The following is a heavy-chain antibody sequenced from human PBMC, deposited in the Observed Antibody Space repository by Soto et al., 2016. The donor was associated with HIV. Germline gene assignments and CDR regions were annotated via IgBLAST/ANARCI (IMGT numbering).Heavy chain of an antibody. V-gene: IGHV3-23*01. Sequence: DVNLLESGGGLVQPGGSLRLSCEASGFTFGSYAMSWVRQAPGKGLEWVSGISGLGHTFDRDSLKGRFRISRDNSKNMLYLQIDSLRGEDTAVYYCAKEGGYDNSGYYLPPMGYYYLDIWGKGTTVTVSS. D-gene: IGHD3-22*01. CDR3: AKEGGYDNSGYYLPPMGYYYLDI. CDR2: ISGLGHT. CDR1: GFTFGSYA. J-gene: IGHJ6*03.